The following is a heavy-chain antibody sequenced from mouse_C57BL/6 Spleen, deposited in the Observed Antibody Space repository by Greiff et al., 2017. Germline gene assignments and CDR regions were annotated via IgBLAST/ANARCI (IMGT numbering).Heavy chain of an antibody. CDR3: ARYSYYEYDVAFAY. V-gene: IGHV1-54*01. CDR1: GYAFTNYL. D-gene: IGHD2-12*01. Sequence: QVQLQQSGPELVRPGTSVKVSCKASGYAFTNYLIDWVKQRPGQGLEWIGVINPGSGGTNYNEKFKSKATLTADKSSSTAYMQLSSLTSEDSAVYFCARYSYYEYDVAFAYWGQGTLVTVAA. J-gene: IGHJ3*01. CDR2: INPGSGGT.